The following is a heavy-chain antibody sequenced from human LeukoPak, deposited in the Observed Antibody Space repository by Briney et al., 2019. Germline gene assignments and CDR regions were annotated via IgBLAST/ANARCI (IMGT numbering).Heavy chain of an antibody. CDR3: ARAHSYPIAVAALLPGY. D-gene: IGHD6-19*01. CDR1: GFTFSSYG. J-gene: IGHJ4*02. Sequence: GGSLRLSCAASGFTFSSYGMHWVRQAPGKGLEWVAVISYDGSNKYYADSVKGRFTISRDNSKNTLYLQMNSLRAEDTAVYYCARAHSYPIAVAALLPGYWGQGTLVTVSS. CDR2: ISYDGSNK. V-gene: IGHV3-30*03.